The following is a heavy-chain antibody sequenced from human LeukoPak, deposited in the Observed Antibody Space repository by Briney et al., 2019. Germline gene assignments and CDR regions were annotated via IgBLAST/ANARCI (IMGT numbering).Heavy chain of an antibody. CDR3: ARGASGPKDY. J-gene: IGHJ4*02. D-gene: IGHD1-26*01. Sequence: ASVKVSCKASGYTFTSYYMHWVRQAPGQGLEWMGIINPSGGSTRYAQKFQGRATMTRDMPTSTVYMELSSLRSEDTAVYYCARGASGPKDYWGQGTLVTISS. CDR2: INPSGGST. CDR1: GYTFTSYY. V-gene: IGHV1-46*01.